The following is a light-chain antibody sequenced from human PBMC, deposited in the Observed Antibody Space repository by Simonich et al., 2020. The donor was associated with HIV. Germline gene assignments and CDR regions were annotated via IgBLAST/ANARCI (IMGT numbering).Light chain of an antibody. CDR2: GAS. CDR3: QLYGSLALT. Sequence: LTQSPSFLSASVGDIVTITCRASQGIASYLAWYQQNPGHAPRLLIYGASRRATGIPDRFSGSGSGTDFTLTISRLEPEDFAVYHCQLYGSLALTFGGGTKVEIK. V-gene: IGKV3-20*01. CDR1: QGIASY. J-gene: IGKJ4*01.